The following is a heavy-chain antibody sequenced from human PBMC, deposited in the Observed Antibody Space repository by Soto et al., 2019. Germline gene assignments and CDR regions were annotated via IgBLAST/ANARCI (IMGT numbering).Heavy chain of an antibody. J-gene: IGHJ5*02. D-gene: IGHD3-3*01. V-gene: IGHV4-39*01. CDR3: ARQITIFGVVIIRYWFDP. Sequence: PSETLSLTCTVSGGSISSSSYYWGWIRQPPGKGLEWIGSIYYSGSTYYNPSLKSRVTISVDTSKNQFSLKLSSVTAADTAVYYCARQITIFGVVIIRYWFDPWGQGTLVTVSS. CDR1: GGSISSSSYY. CDR2: IYYSGST.